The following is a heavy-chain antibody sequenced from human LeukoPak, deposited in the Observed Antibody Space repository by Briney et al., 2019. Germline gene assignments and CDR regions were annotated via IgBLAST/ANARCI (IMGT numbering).Heavy chain of an antibody. D-gene: IGHD3-22*01. V-gene: IGHV3-23*01. CDR1: GFTFSNFA. J-gene: IGHJ4*02. CDR3: AKNGDTSGYYRGYFDY. CDR2: ISGNGGST. Sequence: PGGPLRLSCAASGFTFSNFAMSWVRQAPGKGLEWVSAISGNGGSTYYADSVKGRFTISRDSSENTLYLQMNSLRAEDTAVYYCAKNGDTSGYYRGYFDYWGQGTLVTVSS.